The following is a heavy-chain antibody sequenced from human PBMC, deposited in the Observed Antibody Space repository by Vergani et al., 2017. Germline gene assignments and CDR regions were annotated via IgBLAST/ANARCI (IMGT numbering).Heavy chain of an antibody. CDR1: GFTFSSYS. CDR3: ARERGWGSSGLDY. D-gene: IGHD6-6*01. J-gene: IGHJ4*02. Sequence: EVQLVESGGGLVKPGGSLRLSCAASGFTFSSYSMNRVRQAPGKGLEWVSSISSSSSYIYYADSVKGRFTISRDNAKNSLYLQMNSLRAEDTAVYYCARERGWGSSGLDYWGQGTLVTVSS. CDR2: ISSSSSYI. V-gene: IGHV3-21*01.